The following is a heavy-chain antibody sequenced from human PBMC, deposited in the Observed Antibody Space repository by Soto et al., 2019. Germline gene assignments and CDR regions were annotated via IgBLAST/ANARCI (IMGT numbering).Heavy chain of an antibody. CDR1: GYIFTSYA. CDR2: INAGNGNT. CDR3: AGNYYYNMDV. Sequence: ASVKVSCKASGYIFTSYAMHWVRQAPGQRLEWMGWINAGNGNTRYSEKLEGRATITRDISANTAYMELSSLRSEDTAVYYCAGNYYYNMDVWGQGTTVTVSS. J-gene: IGHJ6*02. V-gene: IGHV1-3*01.